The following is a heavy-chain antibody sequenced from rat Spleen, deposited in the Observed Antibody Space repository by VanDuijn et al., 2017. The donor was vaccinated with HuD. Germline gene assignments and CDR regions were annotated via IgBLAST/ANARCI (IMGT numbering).Heavy chain of an antibody. D-gene: IGHD1-4*01. CDR3: TRDGRVSAHFDY. CDR1: GFTFSNYD. J-gene: IGHJ2*01. Sequence: EVQLVESGGGLVQPGRSLKLSCAASGFTFSNYDMAWVRQAQTKGLEWVASIYSNGDSTYYRDSVKGRFTISRDNAKSTLFLQMNSLRSEDTATYYCTRDGRVSAHFDYWGQGVMVTVSS. CDR2: IYSNGDST. V-gene: IGHV5-20*01.